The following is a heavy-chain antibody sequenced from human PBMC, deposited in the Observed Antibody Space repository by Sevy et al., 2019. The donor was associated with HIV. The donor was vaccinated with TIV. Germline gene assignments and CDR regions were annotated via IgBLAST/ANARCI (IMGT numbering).Heavy chain of an antibody. V-gene: IGHV3-66*01. D-gene: IGHD3-10*02. J-gene: IGHJ6*02. Sequence: GGSLRLSCAASGLTVSSNYMTWVRQAPGKGLEWVSVIYSGDNTYYADSVKGRFTISRDSSKNTVYLQMNSLRVEDTAVYYCARAMWLENGMDVWGQGTTVTVSS. CDR2: IYSGDNT. CDR3: ARAMWLENGMDV. CDR1: GLTVSSNY.